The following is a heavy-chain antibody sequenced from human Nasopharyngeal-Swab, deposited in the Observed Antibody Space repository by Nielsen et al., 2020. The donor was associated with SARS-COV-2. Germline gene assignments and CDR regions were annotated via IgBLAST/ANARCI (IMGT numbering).Heavy chain of an antibody. CDR1: RGSFSGYF. V-gene: IGHV4-34*01. J-gene: IGHJ6*03. Sequence: SEPLSPTCAVHRGSFSGYFWSWIRQLPGKGLEWNGEITHSVSTNYNPSLKSRVTISVDTSKNQFSLKQSSVTAADTAVYYCARGRESTKFSWYYYYMDVWGKWTTVTVSS. D-gene: IGHD5/OR15-5a*01. CDR2: ITHSVST. CDR3: ARGRESTKFSWYYYYMDV.